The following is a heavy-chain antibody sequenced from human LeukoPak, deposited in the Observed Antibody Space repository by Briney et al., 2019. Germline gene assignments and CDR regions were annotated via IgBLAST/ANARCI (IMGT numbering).Heavy chain of an antibody. CDR3: ARDRVWQWLVRDYYYYMDV. D-gene: IGHD6-19*01. CDR1: GFTFSSYW. Sequence: PGGSLRLSCAASGFTFSSYWMSWVRQAPGKGLEWVANIKQDGSEKYYVDSVKGRFTISRDNAKNSLYLQMNSLRAEDTAVYYCARDRVWQWLVRDYYYYMDVRGKGTTVTVSS. CDR2: IKQDGSEK. J-gene: IGHJ6*03. V-gene: IGHV3-7*01.